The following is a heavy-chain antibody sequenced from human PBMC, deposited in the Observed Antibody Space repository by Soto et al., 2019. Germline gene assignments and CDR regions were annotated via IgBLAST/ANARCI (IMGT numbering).Heavy chain of an antibody. CDR1: GYRFPNYW. CDR3: ARGGPSHDSGDYGWDS. D-gene: IGHD4-17*01. Sequence: PGESLKISCKGSGYRFPNYWIAWVRQTPGEGLQWMGIIYPGDSDTKYSPSFEGHVTIAADKSISTAYLQWTSLKTSDTALYYCARGGPSHDSGDYGWDSWGQGTLVTVSS. CDR2: IYPGDSDT. V-gene: IGHV5-51*01. J-gene: IGHJ4*02.